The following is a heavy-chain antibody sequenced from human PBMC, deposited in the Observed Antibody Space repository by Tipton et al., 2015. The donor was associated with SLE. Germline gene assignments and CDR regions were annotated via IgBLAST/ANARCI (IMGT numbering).Heavy chain of an antibody. Sequence: TLSLTCAVYGGSFSGHYWSWIRQPPGKGLEWIGEINHSGSTNYNPSLKGRVTISADTSKNQFSLRLSSVTVADTAVYYCARGGDYDFWRGYIANMDVWGKGTTVTVSS. J-gene: IGHJ6*03. V-gene: IGHV4-34*01. CDR3: ARGGDYDFWRGYIANMDV. CDR1: GGSFSGHY. CDR2: INHSGST. D-gene: IGHD3-3*01.